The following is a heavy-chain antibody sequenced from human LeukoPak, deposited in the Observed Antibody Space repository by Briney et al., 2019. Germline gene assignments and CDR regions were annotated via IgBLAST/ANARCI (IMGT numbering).Heavy chain of an antibody. V-gene: IGHV3-21*01. Sequence: PGGSLRLSCEASGFTFSSYNINGGRQAPGERLECVSSITSSSSDVFYADSVKGRFTISRDNAKTSLYLQMNSLRAEDTAVYYCARGPYSGYYGDYYYYYMDVWGKGTTVTISS. CDR1: GFTFSSYN. J-gene: IGHJ6*03. D-gene: IGHD5-12*01. CDR3: ARGPYSGYYGDYYYYYMDV. CDR2: ITSSSSDV.